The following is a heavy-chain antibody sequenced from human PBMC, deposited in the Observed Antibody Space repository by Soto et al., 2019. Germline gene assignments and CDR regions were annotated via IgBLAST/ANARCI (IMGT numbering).Heavy chain of an antibody. Sequence: SETLSLTCAVYGGSFSGYYWSWIRQPPGKGLEWIGEINHSGSTNYNPSLKSRVTISVDTSKNQFSLKLSSVTAEDTAVYYCARDPDHYYDSSGYYLLGAFDIWGQGTMVTVS. D-gene: IGHD3-22*01. CDR1: GGSFSGYY. CDR3: ARDPDHYYDSSGYYLLGAFDI. CDR2: INHSGST. V-gene: IGHV4-34*01. J-gene: IGHJ3*02.